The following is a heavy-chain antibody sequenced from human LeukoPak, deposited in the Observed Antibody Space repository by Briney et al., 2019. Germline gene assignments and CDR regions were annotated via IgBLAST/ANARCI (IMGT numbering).Heavy chain of an antibody. CDR1: GFTFSSYW. Sequence: GGSLRLSCAASGFTFSSYWMHWVRQAPGKGLEWVAVISYDGSNKYYADSVKGRFTISRDNSKNTLYLQMNSLRAEDTAVYYCARDITIFGVVTNWFDPWGQGTLVTVSS. J-gene: IGHJ5*02. CDR2: ISYDGSNK. V-gene: IGHV3-30*03. CDR3: ARDITIFGVVTNWFDP. D-gene: IGHD3-3*01.